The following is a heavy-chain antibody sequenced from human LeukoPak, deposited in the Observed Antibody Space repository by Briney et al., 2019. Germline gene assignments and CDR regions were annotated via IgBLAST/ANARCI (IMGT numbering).Heavy chain of an antibody. CDR2: IKQDGSEK. CDR3: ARGDCSSTSCYYDAFDI. V-gene: IGHV3-7*01. J-gene: IGHJ3*02. Sequence: QTGGSLRLSCTTSGFNFRAYWMAWVRQAPGKGLEWVANIKQDGSEKYYVDSVKGRFTISRDNAKNSLYLQMNSLRAEDTAVYYCARGDCSSTSCYYDAFDIWGQGTMVTVSS. D-gene: IGHD2-2*01. CDR1: GFNFRAYW.